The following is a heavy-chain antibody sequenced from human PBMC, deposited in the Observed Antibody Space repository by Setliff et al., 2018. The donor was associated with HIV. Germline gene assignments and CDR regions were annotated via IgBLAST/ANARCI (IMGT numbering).Heavy chain of an antibody. CDR1: GFTFSYYG. D-gene: IGHD4-17*01. CDR2: ILFDGTYK. J-gene: IGHJ3*02. V-gene: IGHV3-30*02. CDR3: AKPMTTVTTAAFDI. Sequence: PGGSLRLSCAASGFTFSYYGVHWVRQAPGKGLDWVASILFDGTYKYYADSVKGRFTISRDNSKNTLYLQMNSLRAEDTAVYYCAKPMTTVTTAAFDIWGQGTMVTVSS.